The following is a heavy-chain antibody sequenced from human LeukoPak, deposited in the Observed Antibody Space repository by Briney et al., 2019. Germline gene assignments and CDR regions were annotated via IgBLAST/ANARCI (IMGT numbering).Heavy chain of an antibody. V-gene: IGHV4-59*01. Sequence: SETLSLTCTVSGGSISSYYWSWIRQPPGKGLEWIGYIYYSGSTNYNPSLKSRVTISVDTSKNQFSLKLSSVTAADTAVYYCASTEYQLLTPVRTGWPHYYGMDVWGQGTTVTVSS. CDR2: IYYSGST. CDR1: GGSISSYY. J-gene: IGHJ6*02. D-gene: IGHD2-2*01. CDR3: ASTEYQLLTPVRTGWPHYYGMDV.